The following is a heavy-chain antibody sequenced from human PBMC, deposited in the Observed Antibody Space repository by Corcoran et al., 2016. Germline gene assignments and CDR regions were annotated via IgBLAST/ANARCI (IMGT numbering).Heavy chain of an antibody. J-gene: IGHJ4*02. CDR3: TTKLGFIYGSDY. Sequence: EVQLVESGGGLVKPGGSLRLSCAASGLTINNAWMTWVRQAPGKGLEWIGHLKSISHGGTTEYAAPVKGRFTISGDDSKNMLFLQMNSLKIEDTAVYFCTTKLGFIYGSDYWGQGTLVTVSS. V-gene: IGHV3-15*07. D-gene: IGHD3-3*02. CDR1: GLTINNAW. CDR2: LKSISHGGTT.